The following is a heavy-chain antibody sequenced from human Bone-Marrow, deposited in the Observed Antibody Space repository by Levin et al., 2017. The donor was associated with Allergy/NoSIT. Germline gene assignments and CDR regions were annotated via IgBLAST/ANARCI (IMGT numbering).Heavy chain of an antibody. D-gene: IGHD2-15*01. CDR1: GFTFSVSA. V-gene: IGHV3-23*01. J-gene: IGHJ4*02. Sequence: GSLRLSCAASGFTFSVSAMSWVRQAPGKGLEWVSTISNGGGNTYYADSVKGRFTISRDNSKNTLYLQMNSLRAEDTAVYYCAKYRGSCSAVSCWQFDYWGQGTLVTVSS. CDR2: ISNGGGNT. CDR3: AKYRGSCSAVSCWQFDY.